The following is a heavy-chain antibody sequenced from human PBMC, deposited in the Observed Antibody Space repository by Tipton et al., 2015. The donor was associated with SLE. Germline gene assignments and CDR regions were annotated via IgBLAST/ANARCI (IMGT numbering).Heavy chain of an antibody. D-gene: IGHD1-26*01. J-gene: IGHJ3*02. Sequence: TLSLTCTVSGGSLSSHYWGWIRQPPGKGLEWIGSIYYSGSTYYNPSLKSRVTISVDTSKNQFSLKLSSVTAADTAVYYCARVPGEWEPNADAFDIWGQGTMVTVSS. CDR1: GGSLSSHY. CDR2: IYYSGST. CDR3: ARVPGEWEPNADAFDI. V-gene: IGHV4-39*07.